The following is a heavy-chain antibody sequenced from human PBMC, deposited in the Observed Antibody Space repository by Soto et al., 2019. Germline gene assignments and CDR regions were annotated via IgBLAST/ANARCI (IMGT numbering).Heavy chain of an antibody. V-gene: IGHV3-30*18. J-gene: IGHJ6*02. D-gene: IGHD6-19*01. CDR3: AKDPRDSSGWYFYYYGMDV. CDR2: ISYDGSNK. CDR1: GFTFSSYG. Sequence: QVQLVESGGGVVQPGRSLRLSCAASGFTFSSYGMHWVRQAPGKGLEWVAVISYDGSNKYYADSVKGRFTISRDNSKNTLYLQMNSLRAEDTAVYYCAKDPRDSSGWYFYYYGMDVWGQGTTVTVSS.